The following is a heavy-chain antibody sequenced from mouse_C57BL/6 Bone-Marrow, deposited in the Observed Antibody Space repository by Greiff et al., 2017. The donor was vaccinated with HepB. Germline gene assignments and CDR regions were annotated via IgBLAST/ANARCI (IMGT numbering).Heavy chain of an antibody. J-gene: IGHJ3*01. Sequence: LQQSGAELVRPGSSVKLSCKASGYTFTSYWMHWVKQRPIQGLEWIGNIDPSDSETHYNQKFKDKATLTVDKSSSTAYMQLSSLTSEDSAVYYCARSLYYGSSRGFAYWGQGTLVTVSA. CDR1: GYTFTSYW. D-gene: IGHD1-1*01. CDR3: ARSLYYGSSRGFAY. CDR2: IDPSDSET. V-gene: IGHV1-52*01.